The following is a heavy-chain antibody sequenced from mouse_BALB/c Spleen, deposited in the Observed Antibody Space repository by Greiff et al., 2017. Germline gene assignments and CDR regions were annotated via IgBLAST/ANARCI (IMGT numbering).Heavy chain of an antibody. J-gene: IGHJ3*01. CDR1: GYTFTSYV. CDR3: ARSYDGYYAWFAY. Sequence: VQLQQSGPELVKPGASVKMSCKASGYTFTSYVMHWVKQKPGQGLEWIGYINPYNDGTKYNEKFKGKATLTSDKSSSTAYMELSSLTSEDSAVYYCARSYDGYYAWFAYWGQGTLVTVSA. V-gene: IGHV1-14*01. D-gene: IGHD2-3*01. CDR2: INPYNDGT.